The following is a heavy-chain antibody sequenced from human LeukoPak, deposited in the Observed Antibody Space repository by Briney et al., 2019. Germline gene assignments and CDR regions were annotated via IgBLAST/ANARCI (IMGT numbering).Heavy chain of an antibody. D-gene: IGHD2/OR15-2a*01. J-gene: IGHJ6*03. CDR3: AKDGSMPWEYYMDV. CDR1: GFTFSNYA. V-gene: IGHV3-30*04. CDR2: VFFDGTIQ. Sequence: PGGSLRLSCAASGFTFSNYAMHWVRQAPGKGLEWVAVVFFDGTIQYYADAVKGRFTISRDNAKNSLYLETNSLRAEDTAVYYCAKDGSMPWEYYMDVWGKGTTVTISS.